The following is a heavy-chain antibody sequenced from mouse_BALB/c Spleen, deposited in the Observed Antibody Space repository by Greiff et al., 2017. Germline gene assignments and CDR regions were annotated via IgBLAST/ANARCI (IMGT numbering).Heavy chain of an antibody. CDR1: GYTFSSYW. CDR2: ILPGSGST. V-gene: IGHV1-9*01. J-gene: IGHJ1*01. CDR3: ARNSPHWYFDV. Sequence: LVESGAELMKPGASVKISCKATGYTFSSYWIEWVKQRPGHGLEWIGEILPGSGSTNYNEKFKGKATFTADTSSNTAYMQLSSLTSEDSAVYYCARNSPHWYFDVWGAGTTVTVSS.